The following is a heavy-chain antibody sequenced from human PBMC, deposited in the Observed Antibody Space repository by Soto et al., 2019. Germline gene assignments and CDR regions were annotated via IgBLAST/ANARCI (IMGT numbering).Heavy chain of an antibody. V-gene: IGHV3-7*01. J-gene: IGHJ3*02. CDR3: ARLPTGDQQLPSYAFDI. CDR1: EFTFSTYW. Sequence: GGSLRLSCAASEFTFSTYWMSWVRQAPGKGLEWVANINQDGSQRYFVDSVKGRFSISRDNAKNSLYLQINSLRAEDTAVYYCARLPTGDQQLPSYAFDIWGQGTMVTVSS. CDR2: INQDGSQR. D-gene: IGHD6-13*01.